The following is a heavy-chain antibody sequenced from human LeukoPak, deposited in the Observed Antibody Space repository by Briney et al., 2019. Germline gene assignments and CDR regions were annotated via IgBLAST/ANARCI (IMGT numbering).Heavy chain of an antibody. V-gene: IGHV3-21*01. D-gene: IGHD6-19*01. CDR2: ISSGSSYI. CDR1: GFTFSSYS. CDR3: ARDLSQRSSGWKSDFDY. J-gene: IGHJ4*02. Sequence: GGSLRLSCAASGFTFSSYSMNWVRQAPGKGLEWVSTISSGSSYIYYADSVKGRFTISRDNAKNSLYLQMNSLRAEDTAVYYCARDLSQRSSGWKSDFDYWGQGTLVTVSS.